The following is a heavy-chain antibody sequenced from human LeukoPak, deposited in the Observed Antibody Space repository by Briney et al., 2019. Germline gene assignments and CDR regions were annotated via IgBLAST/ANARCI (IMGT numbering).Heavy chain of an antibody. V-gene: IGHV3-48*04. Sequence: GGSLRLSCAASGFTFNNYWMNWVRQAPGKGLEWVSYISSSGSAIYYADSVKGRFTISRDNAKNSLYLQMNSLRAEDTADCAELGITMIGGVWGKGTTVTISS. CDR2: ISSSGSAI. CDR1: GFTFNNYW. CDR3: LGITMIGGV. J-gene: IGHJ6*04. D-gene: IGHD3-10*02.